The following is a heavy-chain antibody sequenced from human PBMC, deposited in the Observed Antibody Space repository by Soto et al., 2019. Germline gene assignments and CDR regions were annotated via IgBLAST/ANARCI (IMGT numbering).Heavy chain of an antibody. CDR2: MSPKSGIT. J-gene: IGHJ4*02. CDR3: ARGVDAGYDY. V-gene: IGHV1-8*01. D-gene: IGHD5-12*01. Sequence: ASVKVSCKASGYTFSDLDINWVRQATGQGLEWMGCMSPKSGITDCAQKFQGRVTMTRDTSISTAYMELSNLRSEDTAVYYCARGVDAGYDYWGQGTQVTVSS. CDR1: GYTFSDLD.